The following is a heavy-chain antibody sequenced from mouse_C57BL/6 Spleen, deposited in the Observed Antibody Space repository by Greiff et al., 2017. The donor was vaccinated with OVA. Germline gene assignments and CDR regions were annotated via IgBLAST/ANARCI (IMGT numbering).Heavy chain of an antibody. V-gene: IGHV1-82*01. CDR1: GYAFSSSW. D-gene: IGHD2-14*01. CDR3: ASEGYGGYFDV. Sequence: QVQLQQSGPELVKPGASVKISCKASGYAFSSSWMNWVKQRPGKGLEWIGRIYPGDGDTNYNGKFKGKATLTADKSSSTAYMQLSSLTSEDSAVYFCASEGYGGYFDVWGTGTTVTVSS. CDR2: IYPGDGDT. J-gene: IGHJ1*03.